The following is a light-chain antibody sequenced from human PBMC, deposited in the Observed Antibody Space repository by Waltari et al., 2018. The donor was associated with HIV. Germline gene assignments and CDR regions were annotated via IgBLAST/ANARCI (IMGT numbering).Light chain of an antibody. Sequence: SALTQPRSVSGSPGQSVTISCTGSSSDVGNYHYVAWYQQHPGKAPKLVIFDVNRRPSGVPDRFSGSKSGNTDSLTISGVQAEDEADYYCCSYAGTSYVFGSETKVTV. V-gene: IGLV2-11*01. CDR1: SSDVGNYHY. CDR2: DVN. J-gene: IGLJ1*01. CDR3: CSYAGTSYV.